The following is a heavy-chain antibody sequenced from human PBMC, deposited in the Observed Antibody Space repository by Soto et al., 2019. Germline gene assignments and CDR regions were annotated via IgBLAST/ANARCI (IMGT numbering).Heavy chain of an antibody. CDR3: ARTDYGTAYFDP. V-gene: IGHV4-30-4*01. J-gene: IGHJ5*02. D-gene: IGHD3-10*01. CDR2: IFYSGTA. Sequence: TLSLTCTVSGDSISSGNHYWSWIRQPPGKGLEWIGYIFYSGTAYYNPSLKSRLTISVDTSKNQFSLKLSSVTAADTAVYYCARTDYGTAYFDPWGQGSLVTVSS. CDR1: GDSISSGNHY.